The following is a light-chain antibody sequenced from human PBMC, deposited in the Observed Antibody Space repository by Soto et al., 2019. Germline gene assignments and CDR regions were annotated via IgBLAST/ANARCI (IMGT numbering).Light chain of an antibody. Sequence: QSVLTQPPSASATPGQRVSISCSGSRSNIGSNYVYWYQQLPGAAPRLLMYSNNQRPSGVPGRFSVSKSGTSASLAMSGLRSEDEADYYCAAWDDNLSGWVFGGGTKVTVL. V-gene: IGLV1-47*02. J-gene: IGLJ3*02. CDR1: RSNIGSNY. CDR3: AAWDDNLSGWV. CDR2: SNN.